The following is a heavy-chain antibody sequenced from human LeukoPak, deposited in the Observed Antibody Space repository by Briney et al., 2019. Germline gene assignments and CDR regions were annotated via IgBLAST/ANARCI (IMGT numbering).Heavy chain of an antibody. CDR3: AKAESGPFDY. CDR1: GFTFGDYA. D-gene: IGHD3-10*01. V-gene: IGHV3-23*01. Sequence: PGGSLRLSCAASGFTFGDYAMYWVRQAPGKGLEWVSAISGSGGSTYYADSVKGRFTISRDNSKNTLYLQMNSLRAEDTAVYYCAKAESGPFDYWGQGTLVTVSS. J-gene: IGHJ4*02. CDR2: ISGSGGST.